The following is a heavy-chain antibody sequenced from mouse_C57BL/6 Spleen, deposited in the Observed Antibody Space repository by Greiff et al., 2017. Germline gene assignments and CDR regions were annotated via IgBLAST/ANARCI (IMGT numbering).Heavy chain of an antibody. CDR2: IRSKSNNYAT. CDR1: GFSFNTYA. D-gene: IGHD1-1*01. V-gene: IGHV10-1*01. Sequence: EVKLMESGGGLVQPKGSLKLSCAASGFSFNTYAMNWVRQAPGKGLEWVSRIRSKSNNYATYYADSVKDRFTISRDDSESMLYLQMNNLKTEDTAMYYCVRHYYGSSYHYFDYWGQGTTLTVSS. J-gene: IGHJ2*01. CDR3: VRHYYGSSYHYFDY.